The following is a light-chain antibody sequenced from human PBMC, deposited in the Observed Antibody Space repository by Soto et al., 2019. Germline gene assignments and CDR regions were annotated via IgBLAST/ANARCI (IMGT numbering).Light chain of an antibody. Sequence: EIVLTQSPGPLSLSPGERASLSCRASQSVSSSYLAWYQQKPGQAPGLLLYGASSRATGIPDRLRGRGSGTDFTLPISSLEPEDFAVYYCQQYDSSPGTFGQGTKVQIK. CDR3: QQYDSSPGT. J-gene: IGKJ1*01. V-gene: IGKV3-20*01. CDR1: QSVSSSY. CDR2: GAS.